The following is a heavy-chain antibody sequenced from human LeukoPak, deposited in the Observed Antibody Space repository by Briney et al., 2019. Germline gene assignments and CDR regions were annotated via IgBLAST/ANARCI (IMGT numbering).Heavy chain of an antibody. Sequence: GGSLRLSSVASGFTFSRYWMSWVRQAPGKGLEWVAKIKQDGSGEYYLDSVKGRFTISRDNAKNSLYLQMNSLRDDDTAVYFCTTGYSSGWYNEGNYWGQGTLVTVSS. CDR2: IKQDGSGE. CDR3: TTGYSSGWYNEGNY. D-gene: IGHD6-19*01. CDR1: GFTFSRYW. J-gene: IGHJ4*02. V-gene: IGHV3-7*01.